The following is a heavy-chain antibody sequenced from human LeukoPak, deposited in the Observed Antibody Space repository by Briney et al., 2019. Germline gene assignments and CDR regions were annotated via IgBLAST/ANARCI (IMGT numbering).Heavy chain of an antibody. CDR3: ARSDDYGDYRSRFDP. CDR2: ISSSGSTI. V-gene: IGHV3-11*01. CDR1: GFTFSDYD. D-gene: IGHD4-17*01. Sequence: GGSLRLSCAASGFTFSDYDMSCIRQAPGKGLEWVSYISSSGSTIYYADSVKGRFTISRDNAKNSLYLQMNSLRAEDTAVYYCARSDDYGDYRSRFDPWGQGTLVTVSS. J-gene: IGHJ5*02.